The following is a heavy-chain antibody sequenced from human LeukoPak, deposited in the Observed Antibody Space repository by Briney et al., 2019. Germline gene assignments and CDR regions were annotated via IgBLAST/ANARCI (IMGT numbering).Heavy chain of an antibody. D-gene: IGHD2-2*03. V-gene: IGHV4-4*07. CDR3: ARGRWKTGMDSPYYFDF. J-gene: IGHJ4*02. CDR2: THTSGSA. Sequence: PSETLSLTCTVSGASIGNYYWSWIRQPAGKGLEWIGRTHTSGSANYNPSLKSRVTTSVDTSKNQFSLKLTSVTAADTAVYYCARGRWKTGMDSPYYFDFWGQGTLVTVSP. CDR1: GASIGNYY.